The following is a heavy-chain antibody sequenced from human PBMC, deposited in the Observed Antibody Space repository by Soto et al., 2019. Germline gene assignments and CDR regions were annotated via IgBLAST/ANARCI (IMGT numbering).Heavy chain of an antibody. CDR3: ARDRDLIDPNLFDP. J-gene: IGHJ5*02. Sequence: QVQLQESGPGLVKPSQTLSLTCTVSGGSISSGDYYWSWIRQPPVKGLEWIGDIYYSGSTYYNPSLKRRVTISLDRSKHQFSLKLSSVTAADTVVYSCARDRDLIDPNLFDPWCHGPLVTVSS. CDR1: GGSISSGDYY. CDR2: IYYSGST. D-gene: IGHD2-21*02. V-gene: IGHV4-30-4*01.